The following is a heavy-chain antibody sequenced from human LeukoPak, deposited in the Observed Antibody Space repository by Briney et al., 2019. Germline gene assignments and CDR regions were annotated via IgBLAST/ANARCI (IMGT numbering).Heavy chain of an antibody. CDR1: GFTFSSYE. V-gene: IGHV3-48*03. CDR3: AKDIVGGGNDY. J-gene: IGHJ4*02. CDR2: ISSSGSTI. Sequence: PGGSLRLSCAASGFTFSSYEMNWVRQAPGKGLEWVSYISSSGSTIYYADSVKGRFTISRDNAKNSIYLQMDSLRVEDTAIYYCAKDIVGGGNDYWGQGILVTVSS. D-gene: IGHD2-15*01.